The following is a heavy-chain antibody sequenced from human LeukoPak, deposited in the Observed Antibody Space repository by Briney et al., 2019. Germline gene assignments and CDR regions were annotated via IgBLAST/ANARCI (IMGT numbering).Heavy chain of an antibody. D-gene: IGHD2-15*01. Sequence: SETLSLTCAVYGGSFSGYYWSWIRQPPGKGLEWIGEINHSGSTNYNPSLKSRVTISVDTSKNQFSLKLSSVTAADTAVYYCASGSVVLEIWDQGTMVTVSS. CDR2: INHSGST. J-gene: IGHJ3*02. CDR3: ASGSVVLEI. V-gene: IGHV4-34*01. CDR1: GGSFSGYY.